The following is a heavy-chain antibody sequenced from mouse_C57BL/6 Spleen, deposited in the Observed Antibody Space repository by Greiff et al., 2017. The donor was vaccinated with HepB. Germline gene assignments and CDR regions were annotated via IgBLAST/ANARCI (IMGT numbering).Heavy chain of an antibody. CDR1: GYSITSGYY. CDR2: ISYDGSN. J-gene: IGHJ4*01. V-gene: IGHV3-6*01. D-gene: IGHD2-4*01. CDR3: ARAPDYDLYYYAMDY. Sequence: EVKVEESGPGLVKPSQSLSLTCSVTGYSITSGYYWNWIRQFPGNKLEWMGYISYDGSNNYNPSLKNRISITRDTSKNQFFLKLNSVTTEDTATYYCARAPDYDLYYYAMDYWGQGTSVTVSS.